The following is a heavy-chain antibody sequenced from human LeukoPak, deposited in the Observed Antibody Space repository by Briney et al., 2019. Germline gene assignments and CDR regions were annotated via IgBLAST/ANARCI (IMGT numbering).Heavy chain of an antibody. D-gene: IGHD3-3*01. J-gene: IGHJ4*02. Sequence: PSETLSLTCAVYGGSFIGYYWSWIRQPPGKGLEWIGEINHSGGANYDPSLKSRVTISADTSKSQFSLKLGSVTAADTAVYYCARVPLRFLEPFDYWGQGTLVTVSS. CDR2: INHSGGA. CDR3: ARVPLRFLEPFDY. CDR1: GGSFIGYY. V-gene: IGHV4-34*01.